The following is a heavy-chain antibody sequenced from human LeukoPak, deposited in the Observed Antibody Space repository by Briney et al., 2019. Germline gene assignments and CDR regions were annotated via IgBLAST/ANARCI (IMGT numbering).Heavy chain of an antibody. Sequence: PGGSLRLSCAASGFTFSSYAMSWVRQAPGKGLEWVSAISGSGADTYYADSVKGRFTISRDNSRTTLYLQMISLRADDTAVYYCAKSYNNPTVAVRVRGVIPYFDYWGQGSLVTVSS. CDR3: AKSYNNPTVAVRVRGVIPYFDY. D-gene: IGHD3-10*01. CDR1: GFTFSSYA. CDR2: ISGSGADT. J-gene: IGHJ4*02. V-gene: IGHV3-23*01.